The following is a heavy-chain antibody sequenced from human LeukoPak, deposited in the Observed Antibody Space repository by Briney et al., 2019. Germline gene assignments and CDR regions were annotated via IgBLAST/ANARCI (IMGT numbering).Heavy chain of an antibody. CDR2: ISSTGVST. D-gene: IGHD6-19*01. CDR1: GFTFSSYA. J-gene: IGHJ4*02. CDR3: ARRLTGYNSGYDY. Sequence: GESLRLSCAASGFTFSSYAMHWVRQAPGKGLEYVSAISSTGVSTYYANSVKGRFTISRDNSKNTLYLQMDSLRVEDMAVYYCARRLTGYNSGYDYWGQGTLVTVSS. V-gene: IGHV3-64*01.